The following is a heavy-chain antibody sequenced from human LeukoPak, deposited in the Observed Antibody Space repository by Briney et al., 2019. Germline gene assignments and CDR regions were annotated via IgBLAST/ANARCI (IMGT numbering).Heavy chain of an antibody. CDR3: ARDHCGSSPSCYTSDY. J-gene: IGHJ4*02. CDR2: INPSGGST. Sequence: ASVKVSCKASGYTFTSYYMHWVRQAPGQGLEWMGIINPSGGSTSYAQKFQGRVTMTRDMSTSTVYMELSSLRSEDTAVYYCARDHCGSSPSCYTSDYWGQGTLVTVSS. D-gene: IGHD2-2*02. V-gene: IGHV1-46*01. CDR1: GYTFTSYY.